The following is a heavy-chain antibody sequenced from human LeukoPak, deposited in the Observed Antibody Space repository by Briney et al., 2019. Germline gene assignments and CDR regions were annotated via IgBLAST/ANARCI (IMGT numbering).Heavy chain of an antibody. Sequence: SVKVSCKASGGTFISYAISWVRQAPGQGLEWMGGIISIFDTADYAQKFQGRVTITADESTSTAYMELSSLRSEDTAVFYCARISLGAIWGYYYGMDVWGQGTTVTVSS. CDR2: IISIFDTA. J-gene: IGHJ6*02. V-gene: IGHV1-69*13. D-gene: IGHD1-26*01. CDR3: ARISLGAIWGYYYGMDV. CDR1: GGTFISYA.